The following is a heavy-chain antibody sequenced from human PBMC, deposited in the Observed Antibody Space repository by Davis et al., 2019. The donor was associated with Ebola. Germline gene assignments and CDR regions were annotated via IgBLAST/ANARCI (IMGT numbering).Heavy chain of an antibody. CDR3: GRGWLQSGIGS. Sequence: HPQTPSLTCAISGDSVSGKSGAWNWIRQSPSRGLEWLGRTFYGSKWNSDYAVPVKSRITINADTSKNQFSLQLNSVTPEDTAVYYCGRGWLQSGIGSWGQGTLVTVSS. J-gene: IGHJ4*02. V-gene: IGHV6-1*01. CDR2: TFYGSKWNS. CDR1: GDSVSGKSGA. D-gene: IGHD5-24*01.